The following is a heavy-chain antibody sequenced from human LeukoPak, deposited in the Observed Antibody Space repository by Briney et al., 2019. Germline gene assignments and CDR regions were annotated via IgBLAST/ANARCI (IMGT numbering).Heavy chain of an antibody. Sequence: GGSLRLSCAASGFMFSSNWMSWVRLAPGKGLEWVANIKEDGTETYYVDSVKGRFTISRDNAKNSLYLQMNSLRVEDTAVYYXAXXGRSLQTYWGQGTLVTVSS. CDR2: IKEDGTET. D-gene: IGHD5-24*01. CDR3: AXXGRSLQTY. J-gene: IGHJ4*02. CDR1: GFMFSSNW. V-gene: IGHV3-7*03.